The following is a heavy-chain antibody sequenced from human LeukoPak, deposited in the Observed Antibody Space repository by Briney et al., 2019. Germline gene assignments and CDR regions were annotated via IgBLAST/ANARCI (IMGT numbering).Heavy chain of an antibody. Sequence: GGSLRLSRAASGFTFSTYAMHWVRQAPGKGLEWVAVKSYDGSSKYYADSVKGRFTISRDNSKNTLYLQMNSLRAEDTAVYYCARARSSYGYGDAFDIWGQGTMVTVSS. CDR3: ARARSSYGYGDAFDI. D-gene: IGHD5-18*01. CDR2: KSYDGSSK. J-gene: IGHJ3*02. CDR1: GFTFSTYA. V-gene: IGHV3-30*04.